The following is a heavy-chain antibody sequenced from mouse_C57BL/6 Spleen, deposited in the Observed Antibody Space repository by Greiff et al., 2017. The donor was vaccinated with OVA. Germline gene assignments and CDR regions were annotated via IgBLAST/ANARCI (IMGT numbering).Heavy chain of an antibody. J-gene: IGHJ4*01. CDR2: ISDGGSYT. D-gene: IGHD3-2*02. CDR1: GFTFSSYA. V-gene: IGHV5-4*03. CDR3: AKFDSSGRAMDY. Sequence: EVKLQESGGGLVKPGGSLKLSCAASGFTFSSYAMSWVRQTPEKRLEWVATISDGGSYTYYPDNVKGRFTISRDNAKNNLYLQMSHLKSEDTAMYYCAKFDSSGRAMDYWGQGTSVTVSS.